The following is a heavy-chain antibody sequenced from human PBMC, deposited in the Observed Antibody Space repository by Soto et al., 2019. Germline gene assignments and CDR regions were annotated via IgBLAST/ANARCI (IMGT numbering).Heavy chain of an antibody. D-gene: IGHD1-26*01. CDR3: AIVRVRPAYYLSSASQL. CDR2: ISYGGCNE. CDR1: RFIFSSFG. Sequence: QVQLVESGGGVVQPGKSLRLSCAASRFIFSSFGMHWVRQAPGKGLEWVAVISYGGCNEYYAYSVKGRFTISRDYSKHTVYLQMSTLRTEDTAVYYCAIVRVRPAYYLSSASQLWGTANTLSVSS. V-gene: IGHV3-30*03. J-gene: IGHJ6*04.